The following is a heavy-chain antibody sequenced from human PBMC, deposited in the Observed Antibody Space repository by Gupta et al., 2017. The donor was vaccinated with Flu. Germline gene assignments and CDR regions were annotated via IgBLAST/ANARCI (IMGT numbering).Heavy chain of an antibody. Sequence: TASGFDFNSYEMSWVRQAPGRGLEWVAFISSSAVTYYTDPVRGRFTISRDNANNLLYLQMSSLRGEDTAVYYCARGHWDNWGQGTLVTVSP. CDR3: ARGHWDN. J-gene: IGHJ4*02. CDR1: GFDFNSYE. CDR2: ISSSAVT. V-gene: IGHV3-48*03.